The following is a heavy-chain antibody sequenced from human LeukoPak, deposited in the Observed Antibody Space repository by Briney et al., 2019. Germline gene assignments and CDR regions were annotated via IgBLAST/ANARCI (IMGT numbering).Heavy chain of an antibody. CDR1: GGSIRSGGYY. Sequence: PSETLSLTCTVSGGSIRSGGYYWSWIRQHPGKGLEWIGYIYFSGSTYYNPSLKSRVTISVDTSKNQFSLNLSPVTAADTAVYCCARVFHFGGNSGGYFDFWGQGALVTVSS. J-gene: IGHJ4*02. D-gene: IGHD4-23*01. V-gene: IGHV4-31*03. CDR3: ARVFHFGGNSGGYFDF. CDR2: IYFSGST.